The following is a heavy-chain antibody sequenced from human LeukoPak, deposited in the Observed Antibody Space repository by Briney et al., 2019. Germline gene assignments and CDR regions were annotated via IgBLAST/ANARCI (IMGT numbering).Heavy chain of an antibody. CDR1: GYTFTGYY. Sequence: ASVKVSCKASGYTFTGYYMHWVRQAPGQGLEWMGRINPNSGGTNYAQKFQGRVTMTRDTSISTAYMELSRLRSEDTAVYYCARVPGDSSGFAYFDYWGQGTLVTVSS. CDR2: INPNSGGT. J-gene: IGHJ4*02. CDR3: ARVPGDSSGFAYFDY. V-gene: IGHV1-2*06. D-gene: IGHD3-22*01.